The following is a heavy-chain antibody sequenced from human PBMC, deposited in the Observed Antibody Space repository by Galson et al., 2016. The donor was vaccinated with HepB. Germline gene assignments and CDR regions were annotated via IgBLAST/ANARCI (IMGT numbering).Heavy chain of an antibody. CDR3: ARDPKGEYDILTGYYLYGMDV. CDR1: GYTFTRYY. V-gene: IGHV1-46*01. CDR2: INPSGGST. D-gene: IGHD3-9*01. Sequence: SVKVSCKASGYTFTRYYMHWVRQAPGQGLEWMGIINPSGGSTTYAQKFQGRVTMTRDTSTSTVYMELSSLRSEDTAVFYCARDPKGEYDILTGYYLYGMDVWGQGTTVTVSS. J-gene: IGHJ6*02.